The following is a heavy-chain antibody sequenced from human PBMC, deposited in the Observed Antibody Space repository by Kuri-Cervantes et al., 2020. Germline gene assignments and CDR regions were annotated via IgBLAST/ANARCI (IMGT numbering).Heavy chain of an antibody. D-gene: IGHD3-3*01. J-gene: IGHJ5*02. CDR3: ARRYYDFWSGYPRVGWFDP. CDR1: GGSFSGYY. V-gene: IGHV4-34*01. CDR2: INHSGST. Sequence: LSCAVYGGSFSGYYWSWIRQPPGKGLEWIGEINHSGSTNYNPSLKSRVTISVDTSKNQFSLKLSSVTAADTAVYYCARRYYDFWSGYPRVGWFDPWGQGTLVTVSS.